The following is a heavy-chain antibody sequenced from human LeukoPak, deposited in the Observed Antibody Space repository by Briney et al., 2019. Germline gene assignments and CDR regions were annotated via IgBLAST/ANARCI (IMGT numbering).Heavy chain of an antibody. V-gene: IGHV3-33*06. J-gene: IGHJ4*02. CDR2: VWYDGRNR. CDR3: AKGGYSGSHGLFDS. D-gene: IGHD1-26*01. Sequence: PGRSLTLSCAASGYTFSRHGIHWVRQAPGKGLEWVAVVWYDGRNRDYADSVKGRFTISKDNSNNMVFLQMDRLRAEDTAVYYCAKGGYSGSHGLFDSWGQGTLVTVSS. CDR1: GYTFSRHG.